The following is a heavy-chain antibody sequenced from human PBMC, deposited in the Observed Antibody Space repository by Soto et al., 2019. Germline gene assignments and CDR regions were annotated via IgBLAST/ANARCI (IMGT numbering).Heavy chain of an antibody. V-gene: IGHV4-59*01. CDR3: ARVGCSGGSCYLAI. CDR1: GGSISSYY. CDR2: IYYSGST. Sequence: SETLSLTCTVSGGSISSYYWSWIRQPPGKGLEWIGYIYYSGSTNYNPSLKSRVTISVDTSKNQFSLKLSSVTAADTAVYYCARVGCSGGSCYLAIWGQGTMVTVSS. J-gene: IGHJ3*02. D-gene: IGHD2-15*01.